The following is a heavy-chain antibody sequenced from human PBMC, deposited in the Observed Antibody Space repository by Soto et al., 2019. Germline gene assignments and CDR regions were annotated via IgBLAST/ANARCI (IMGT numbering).Heavy chain of an antibody. D-gene: IGHD6-19*01. Sequence: QVQLQESGPGLVKPSQTLSLTCTVSGGSISSGGYYWSWIRQHPGKGLEWIGYIYYSGSNYYNQYIKSRVTISVDTSKNQFSLKLSSVTAADTAVYYCARAKGAGAVKGVYNWFDPWGQGTLVTVAS. CDR1: GGSISSGGYY. CDR3: ARAKGAGAVKGVYNWFDP. V-gene: IGHV4-31*03. CDR2: IYYSGSN. J-gene: IGHJ5*02.